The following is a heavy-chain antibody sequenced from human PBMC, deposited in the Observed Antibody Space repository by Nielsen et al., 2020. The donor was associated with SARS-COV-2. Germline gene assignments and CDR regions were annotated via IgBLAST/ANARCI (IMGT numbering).Heavy chain of an antibody. V-gene: IGHV2-70*01. J-gene: IGHJ4*02. CDR1: GFSLSTSGMC. D-gene: IGHD5-12*01. Sequence: SGPTLVNPTQTLTLTCTFSGFSLSTSGMCVSWIRQPPGKALEWLALIDWDDDKYYSTSLKTRLTISKDTSKNQVVLTMTNMDPVDTATYYCARMVYSGYDSGYYFDYWGQGTLVTVSS. CDR2: IDWDDDK. CDR3: ARMVYSGYDSGYYFDY.